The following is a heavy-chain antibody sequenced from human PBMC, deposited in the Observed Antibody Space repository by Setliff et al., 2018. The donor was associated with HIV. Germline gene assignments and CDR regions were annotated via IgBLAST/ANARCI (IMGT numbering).Heavy chain of an antibody. CDR2: IYYSGST. Sequence: PSETLSLTCTVSGDSISSSSYYWGWIRQTPGKGLEWIGSIYYSGSTHYNPSLQSRVTVSVDTSKNQFSLNLSSVTAADTAVYYCARTLGSGTFRYYFDYWGQGTLVTVSS. J-gene: IGHJ4*02. D-gene: IGHD3-10*01. CDR1: GDSISSSSYY. CDR3: ARTLGSGTFRYYFDY. V-gene: IGHV4-39*01.